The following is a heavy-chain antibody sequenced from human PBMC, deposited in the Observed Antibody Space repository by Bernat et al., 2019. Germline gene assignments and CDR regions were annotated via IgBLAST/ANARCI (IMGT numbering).Heavy chain of an antibody. CDR3: AKVNGGVATPRDVY. D-gene: IGHD2-8*02. CDR2: ISGSGGST. J-gene: IGHJ4*02. CDR1: GFTFSTYA. V-gene: IGHV3-23*01. Sequence: EVQLLESGGGLVQPGGSLRLSCAASGFTFSTYAMSWVRQAPGKGLEWVSAISGSGGSTYYAESVKGRFTISRDNSKNTLYLRMNSLRPEDTAVYDCAKVNGGVATPRDVYWGQGTLVSVSS.